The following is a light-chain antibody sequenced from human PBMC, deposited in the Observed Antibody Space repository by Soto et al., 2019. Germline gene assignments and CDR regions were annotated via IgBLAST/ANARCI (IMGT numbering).Light chain of an antibody. Sequence: QSVLTQPPSVSGAPGQRVTISGTGSSSNIGGGYDVHWYQQLPGTAPKLLIYGNSNRPSGVPDRFSGSKSGTSASLAITGLQAEDEADYYCQSYDSSLSGSVFGGGTQLTVL. CDR1: SSNIGGGYD. V-gene: IGLV1-40*01. CDR2: GNS. J-gene: IGLJ3*02. CDR3: QSYDSSLSGSV.